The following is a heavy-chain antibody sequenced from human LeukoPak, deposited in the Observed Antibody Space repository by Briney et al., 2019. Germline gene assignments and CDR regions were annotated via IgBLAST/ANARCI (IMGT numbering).Heavy chain of an antibody. V-gene: IGHV1-2*02. CDR2: ISPKSGGT. CDR3: ARSPFLEYLEPTYMDV. D-gene: IGHD3-3*02. Sequence: ASVKVSCKASGYTFTGYFIHYVRQAPGQGLEWMGWISPKSGGTNYAQKFQGRVTMTRDTAISTAYMELSSLKSDDTAMYYCARSPFLEYLEPTYMDVWGKGTSVIVSS. J-gene: IGHJ6*03. CDR1: GYTFTGYF.